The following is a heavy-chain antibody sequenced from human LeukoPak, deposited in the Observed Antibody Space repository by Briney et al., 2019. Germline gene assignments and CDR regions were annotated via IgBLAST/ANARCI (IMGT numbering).Heavy chain of an antibody. CDR2: ISGSGGNT. J-gene: IGHJ4*02. CDR1: GLTFSSDA. D-gene: IGHD3-16*02. CDR3: ARGRGGRWYFDY. Sequence: PGGSLRLSCAASGLTFSSDAMSWVRQAPGKGLEWVSAISGSGGNTYYADSVKGRFTISRDNSKNTLYLQMNSLRAEDTAVYYCARGRGGRWYFDYWGQGTLVTVSS. V-gene: IGHV3-23*01.